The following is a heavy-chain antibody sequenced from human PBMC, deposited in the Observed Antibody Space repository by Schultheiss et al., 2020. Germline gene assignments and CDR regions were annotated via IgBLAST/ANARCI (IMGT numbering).Heavy chain of an antibody. D-gene: IGHD1-14*01. Sequence: SETLSLTCTVSGGSISSGSYYWSWIRQPAGKGLEWIGRIYTSGSTYYNPSLKSRVTISVDRSKNQFSLKLSSVTAADTAVYYCARHTGDYFDYWGQGTLVTVSS. CDR1: GGSISSGSYY. J-gene: IGHJ4*02. CDR2: IYTSGST. CDR3: ARHTGDYFDY. V-gene: IGHV4-61*02.